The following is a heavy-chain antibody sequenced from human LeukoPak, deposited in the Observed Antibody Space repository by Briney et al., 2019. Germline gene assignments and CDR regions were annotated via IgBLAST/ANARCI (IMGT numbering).Heavy chain of an antibody. CDR1: GFTFSSYA. Sequence: GGSLRLSCSASGFTFSSYAMHWVRQAPGKGLEYVSAISSNGGSTYYADSVKGRFTISRDNSKNTLYLQMSSLRAEDTVVYYCVKLVVAAAGNFDYWGQGTLVTVSS. D-gene: IGHD6-13*01. J-gene: IGHJ4*02. V-gene: IGHV3-64D*06. CDR3: VKLVVAAAGNFDY. CDR2: ISSNGGST.